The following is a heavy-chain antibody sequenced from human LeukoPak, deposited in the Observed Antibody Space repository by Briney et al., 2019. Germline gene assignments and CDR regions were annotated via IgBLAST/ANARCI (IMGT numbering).Heavy chain of an antibody. V-gene: IGHV3-53*01. CDR1: GFTFNSYA. J-gene: IGHJ4*02. Sequence: PGGSLRLSCAASGFTFNSYAMNWVRRAPGKGLEWVSFIHRDDKTYYADSVKGRFTMSRDSSKNTLYLQMNSLGADDTAVYYCAREVISTPSYFDYWGQGILVTVSS. CDR3: AREVISTPSYFDY. D-gene: IGHD2-2*01. CDR2: IHRDDKT.